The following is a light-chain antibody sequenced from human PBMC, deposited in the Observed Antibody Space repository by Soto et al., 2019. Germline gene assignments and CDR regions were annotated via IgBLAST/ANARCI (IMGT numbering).Light chain of an antibody. CDR1: SSDVGGYNY. V-gene: IGLV2-14*01. CDR3: SSYTSSSTPYVL. J-gene: IGLJ2*01. CDR2: DVS. Sequence: QSVLTQPASVSGSPGQSITISCTGTSSDVGGYNYVSWYQQHPGKAPKLMIYDVSIRPSGVSNRFSGSKSGNTASLTISGLQAEDEADYYCSSYTSSSTPYVLFGGGTQLTVL.